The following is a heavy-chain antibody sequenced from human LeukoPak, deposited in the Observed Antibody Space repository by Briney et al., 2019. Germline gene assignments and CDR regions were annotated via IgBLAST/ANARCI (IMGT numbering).Heavy chain of an antibody. Sequence: SETLSLTCTVSGGSISSGSYYGSWIRQPGGKGLEWIGRIYTRGSTNYIPSLKSRVTISVDTSKNQFSLKLSSVTAADTAVYYCASEYSYGLDAFDIWGQGTMVTVSS. CDR3: ASEYSYGLDAFDI. V-gene: IGHV4-61*02. D-gene: IGHD5-18*01. J-gene: IGHJ3*02. CDR2: IYTRGST. CDR1: GGSISSGSYY.